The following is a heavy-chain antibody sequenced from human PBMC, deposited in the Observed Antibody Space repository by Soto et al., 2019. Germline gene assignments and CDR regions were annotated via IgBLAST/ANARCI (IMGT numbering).Heavy chain of an antibody. D-gene: IGHD6-6*01. CDR1: GFTFSAYA. CDR2: ITDSGGST. J-gene: IGHJ4*02. CDR3: AKDLPIAARPVFDY. Sequence: EVQLLESGGDLVQPGGSLRLSCAASGFTFSAYAMTWVRQAPGKGLEWVSTITDSGGSTYYADSVKGRFTISRDNSKNTLNLQMSSLRAEDTAVFYCAKDLPIAARPVFDYWGQGTLVTVSS. V-gene: IGHV3-23*01.